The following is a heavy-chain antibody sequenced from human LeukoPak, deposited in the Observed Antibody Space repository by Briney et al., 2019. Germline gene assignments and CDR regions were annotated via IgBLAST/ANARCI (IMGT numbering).Heavy chain of an antibody. V-gene: IGHV3-23*01. CDR2: ISGSGDNT. Sequence: PGGSLRLSCAASGFTFSSYSMNWVRQAPGKGLEWVSGISGSGDNTYYADSVKGRFTISRDNSKNTLYLQMNSLRAEDTAVYYCARDPGSSSFWGQGTLVTVSS. CDR1: GFTFSSYS. D-gene: IGHD6-13*01. J-gene: IGHJ4*02. CDR3: ARDPGSSSF.